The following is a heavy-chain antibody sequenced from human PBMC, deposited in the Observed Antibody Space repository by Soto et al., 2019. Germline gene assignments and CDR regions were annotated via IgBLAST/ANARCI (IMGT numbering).Heavy chain of an antibody. CDR1: GYTFTSYA. Sequence: QVQLVQSGAEVKKPGASVTVSCKASGYTFTSYAMHWVRQAPGQRLEWMGGINAGNGNTKYSQKFQVRGTITRDTSASTAYMELSSLRSEDTAVYYCARSIVVVTAADYWGQGTLVTFSS. J-gene: IGHJ4*02. D-gene: IGHD2-21*02. CDR3: ARSIVVVTAADY. V-gene: IGHV1-3*01. CDR2: INAGNGNT.